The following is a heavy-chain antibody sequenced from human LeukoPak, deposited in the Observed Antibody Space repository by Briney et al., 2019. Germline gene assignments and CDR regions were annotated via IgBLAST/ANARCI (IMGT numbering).Heavy chain of an antibody. V-gene: IGHV5-51*01. D-gene: IGHD3-22*01. CDR3: ARHSGGLLHFPRGRVGDY. CDR1: GYSFTSYW. J-gene: IGHJ4*02. CDR2: IYPGDSDT. Sequence: GESLKISCKGSGYSFTSYWIGWVRQMPGKGLEWMGIIYPGDSDTRYSPSFQGQVTISADKSISTAYLQWSSLKASDTAMYYCARHSGGLLHFPRGRVGDYWGQGTMVTVSS.